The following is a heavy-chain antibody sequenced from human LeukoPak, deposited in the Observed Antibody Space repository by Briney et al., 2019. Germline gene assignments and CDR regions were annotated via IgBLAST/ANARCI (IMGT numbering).Heavy chain of an antibody. D-gene: IGHD2-2*01. J-gene: IGHJ5*02. CDR1: GGSISSGTYY. CDR3: ARLYCTSTTCLEYSWFDP. V-gene: IGHV4-61*01. Sequence: KTSETLSLTCTVSGGSISSGTYYWSWIRQPPGKGLEWIGYIYYSGSTNYNPSLKSRLTISVDTSKNQFSLKLSSVTAADTAVYYCARLYCTSTTCLEYSWFDPWGQGTLVTVSS. CDR2: IYYSGST.